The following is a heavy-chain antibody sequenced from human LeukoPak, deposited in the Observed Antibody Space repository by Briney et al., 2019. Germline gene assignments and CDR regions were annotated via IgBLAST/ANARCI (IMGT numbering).Heavy chain of an antibody. CDR2: ISTRSSYI. D-gene: IGHD2-21*02. CDR3: VPYHIVVVTVQTPDFDY. V-gene: IGHV3-21*01. Sequence: KSXGTLRLSCAASGFTFSTQRMNWVRQAXGKGLEWVSSISTRSSYISYVASVKRRFTISRDNATNSLYLQMNSLRAEDTSVYYCVPYHIVVVTVQTPDFDYWGRGTLVTVSS. J-gene: IGHJ4*02. CDR1: GFTFSTQR.